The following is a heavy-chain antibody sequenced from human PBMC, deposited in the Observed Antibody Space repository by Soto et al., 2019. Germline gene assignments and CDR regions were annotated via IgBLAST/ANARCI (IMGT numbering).Heavy chain of an antibody. Sequence: GGSLILSCAASGFTFGNAWMSWVRQAPGKGLEWVGRIKSKTDGGTTDYAAPVKGRFTISRDDSKNTLYLQMNSLKTEDTAVYYCTTDHTVTTSVGFDYWGQGTLVTVSS. CDR1: GFTFGNAW. CDR2: IKSKTDGGTT. D-gene: IGHD4-17*01. CDR3: TTDHTVTTSVGFDY. J-gene: IGHJ4*02. V-gene: IGHV3-15*01.